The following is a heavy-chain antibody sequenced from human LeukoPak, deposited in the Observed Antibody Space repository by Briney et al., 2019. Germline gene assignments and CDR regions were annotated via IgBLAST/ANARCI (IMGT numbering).Heavy chain of an antibody. CDR3: ARAVAGHTINY. J-gene: IGHJ4*02. CDR2: ISSSSSTI. V-gene: IGHV3-48*04. Sequence: PGGSLRLSCAASGFTFSSYSMTWVRQAPGKGLEWVSYISSSSSTIYYADSVKGRFTISRDNAKNSLYLQMNSLRAEDTAVYYCARAVAGHTINYWGQGTLVTVSS. CDR1: GFTFSSYS. D-gene: IGHD6-19*01.